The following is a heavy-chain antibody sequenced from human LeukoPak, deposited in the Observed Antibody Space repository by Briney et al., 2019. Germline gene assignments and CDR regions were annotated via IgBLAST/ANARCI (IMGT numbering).Heavy chain of an antibody. V-gene: IGHV3-48*02. Sequence: GGSLRLSCEASGFTFSSYSMNWVRQAPGKGLEWVSYISSSSSTIYYADSVKGRFTISRDNAKNSLYLQMNSLRDEDTAVYYCARTDYYDSSGYADYWGQGTLVTVSS. CDR3: ARTDYYDSSGYADY. D-gene: IGHD3-22*01. CDR2: ISSSSSTI. CDR1: GFTFSSYS. J-gene: IGHJ4*02.